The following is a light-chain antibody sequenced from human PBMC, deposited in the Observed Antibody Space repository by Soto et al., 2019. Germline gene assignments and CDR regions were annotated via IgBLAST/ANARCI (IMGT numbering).Light chain of an antibody. V-gene: IGKV3-11*01. J-gene: IGKJ4*01. CDR1: QSVSSY. CDR2: DAS. CDR3: QQRNTWPLT. Sequence: EIVLTQSPATLSLCPGERATLSCRASQSVSSYLAWYQQKPGQAPRLLIYDASNRATGIPARFSGSGSGTDFTLTISSLEPEDFAVYYCQQRNTWPLTFGGGTKVEIK.